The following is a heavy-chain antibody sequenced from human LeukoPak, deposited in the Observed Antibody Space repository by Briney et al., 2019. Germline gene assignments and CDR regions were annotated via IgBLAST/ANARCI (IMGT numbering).Heavy chain of an antibody. D-gene: IGHD2-8*01. V-gene: IGHV4-34*01. CDR3: ARGPIVLMVYAIYKGAFDY. CDR1: GGSFSGYY. Sequence: PSETLSLTYAVYGGSFSGYYWSWIRQPPGKGLEWIGEINHSGSTNYNPSLKSRVTISVDTSKNQFSLKLSSVTAADTAVYYCARGPIVLMVYAIYKGAFDYWGQGTLVTVSS. J-gene: IGHJ4*02. CDR2: INHSGST.